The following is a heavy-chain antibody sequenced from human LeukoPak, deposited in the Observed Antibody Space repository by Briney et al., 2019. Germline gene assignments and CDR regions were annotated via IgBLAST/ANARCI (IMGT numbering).Heavy chain of an antibody. V-gene: IGHV4-28*01. D-gene: IGHD3-10*01. J-gene: IGHJ4*02. Sequence: ASETLSLTCAVSGSSISNNALWGWIRQPPGKGLEWIGYIYHSGGTYYNPSLKSRVTMSADTSKNQFSLKLTSVTAVDTAVYYCARMVSGSGTYYFDSWGQGTLVTVSS. CDR2: IYHSGGT. CDR1: GSSISNNAL. CDR3: ARMVSGSGTYYFDS.